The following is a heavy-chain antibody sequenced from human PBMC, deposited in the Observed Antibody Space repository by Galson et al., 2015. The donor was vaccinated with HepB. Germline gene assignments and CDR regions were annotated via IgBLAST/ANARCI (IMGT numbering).Heavy chain of an antibody. V-gene: IGHV3-48*02. D-gene: IGHD2-2*01. CDR2: ISSSSSTI. J-gene: IGHJ6*02. Sequence: SLRLSCAASGFTFSSYSMNWVRQAPGKGLEWVSYISSSSSTIYYADSVKGRFTISRDNAKNSLYLQMNSLRDEDTAVYYCARGHIVVVPAAMVAYYYYGMDVWGQGTTVTVSS. CDR1: GFTFSSYS. CDR3: ARGHIVVVPAAMVAYYYYGMDV.